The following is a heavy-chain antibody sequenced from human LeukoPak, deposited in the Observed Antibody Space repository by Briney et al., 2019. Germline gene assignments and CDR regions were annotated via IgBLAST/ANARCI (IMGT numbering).Heavy chain of an antibody. V-gene: IGHV1-18*01. CDR2: RSIYNGNT. Sequence: GASVKVSCKASGYDFINYGISWVRQAPGQGLEWMGWRSIYNGNTDYKLQGRVTMTTDTSTNTAYMELSSLRSEDTAVYYCARGALYSSSWSDYWGQGTLVTVSS. J-gene: IGHJ4*02. D-gene: IGHD6-13*01. CDR1: GYDFINYG. CDR3: ARGALYSSSWSDY.